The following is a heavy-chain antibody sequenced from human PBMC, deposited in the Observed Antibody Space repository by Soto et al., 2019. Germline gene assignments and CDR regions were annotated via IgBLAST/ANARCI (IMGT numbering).Heavy chain of an antibody. Sequence: PSETLSLTCTVSGASISDSSYFWGWIRQPPGKGLECIGSIYYSGITHYNPSLKSRVTISVDTSKNQFSLKLSSVTAADTAVYYCARHRKYYDILTGYYIPSHMEVWGQGTTVTVSS. J-gene: IGHJ6*02. D-gene: IGHD3-9*01. CDR1: GASISDSSYF. V-gene: IGHV4-39*01. CDR3: ARHRKYYDILTGYYIPSHMEV. CDR2: IYYSGIT.